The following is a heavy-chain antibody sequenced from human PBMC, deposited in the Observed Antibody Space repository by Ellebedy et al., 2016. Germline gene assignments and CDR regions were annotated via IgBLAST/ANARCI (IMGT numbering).Heavy chain of an antibody. J-gene: IGHJ4*02. D-gene: IGHD1-20*01. Sequence: GESLKISCAASGFTFSNYWMHWVRQRPGERPKWVARINRDGTMSTYADSVKGRFIISRDNVNSTLYLQMSSLRAEDTARYYCARDPNWNDGSRDFYFDSWGQGILVTVSS. CDR1: GFTFSNYW. V-gene: IGHV3-74*01. CDR2: INRDGTMS. CDR3: ARDPNWNDGSRDFYFDS.